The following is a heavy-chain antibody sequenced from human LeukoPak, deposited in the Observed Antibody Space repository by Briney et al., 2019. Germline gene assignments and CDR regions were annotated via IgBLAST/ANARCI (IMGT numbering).Heavy chain of an antibody. Sequence: LSGGSLRLSCAASGFTFSSYAMSWVRQAPGKGLEWVSAISGSGGSTYYADSVKGRLTISRDNSKNTLYLQMNSLRAEDTAVYYCAKGTNSGYDLFFLDYWGQGTLVTVSS. CDR3: AKGTNSGYDLFFLDY. V-gene: IGHV3-23*01. J-gene: IGHJ4*02. CDR2: ISGSGGST. D-gene: IGHD5-12*01. CDR1: GFTFSSYA.